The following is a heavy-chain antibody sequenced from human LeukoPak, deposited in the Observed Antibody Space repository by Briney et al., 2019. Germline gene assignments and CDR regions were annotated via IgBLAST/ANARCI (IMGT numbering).Heavy chain of an antibody. D-gene: IGHD3-3*01. V-gene: IGHV3-23*01. Sequence: PGGSLRLSCAASGFTFSSYAMSWVRQAPGKGLEWVSAISGSGGSTYYADSVKGRLTISRDNSKNTLYLQMNSLRAEDTAVYYCAKQFWRTQRYNWFDPGGQGTLVTVSS. J-gene: IGHJ5*02. CDR1: GFTFSSYA. CDR3: AKQFWRTQRYNWFDP. CDR2: ISGSGGST.